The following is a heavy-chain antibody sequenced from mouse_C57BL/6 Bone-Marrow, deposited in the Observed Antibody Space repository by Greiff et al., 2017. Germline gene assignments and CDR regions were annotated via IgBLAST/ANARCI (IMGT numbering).Heavy chain of an antibody. J-gene: IGHJ2*01. V-gene: IGHV1-50*01. CDR1: GYTFTSYW. CDR2: IDPSDSYT. Sequence: VQLQQSGAELVKPGASVKLSCKASGYTFTSYWMQWVKQRHGQGLEWIGEIDPSDSYTTYNQKFKGKATLTVDTSSSTAYMQLSSLTSEDSAVYYCGRECYFGYWGQGTTLTVSS. CDR3: GRECYFGY.